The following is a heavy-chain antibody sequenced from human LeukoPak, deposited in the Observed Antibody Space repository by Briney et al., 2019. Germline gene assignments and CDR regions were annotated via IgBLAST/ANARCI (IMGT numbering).Heavy chain of an antibody. V-gene: IGHV3-74*01. CDR2: IYSDGSST. Sequence: PGGSLRLSCAASGFTFSSYWMHWVRQAPGKGLVWVSRIYSDGSSTSNADSVKGRFTISRDNAKNTLYLQMNSLRAEDTAVYYCAKTLWGPRSCPDYWGQGTLVTVSS. J-gene: IGHJ4*02. CDR3: AKTLWGPRSCPDY. CDR1: GFTFSSYW. D-gene: IGHD3-16*01.